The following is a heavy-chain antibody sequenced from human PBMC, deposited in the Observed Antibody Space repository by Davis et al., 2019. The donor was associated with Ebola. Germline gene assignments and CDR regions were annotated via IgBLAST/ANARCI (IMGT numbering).Heavy chain of an antibody. CDR1: GFTFSRDW. D-gene: IGHD6-13*01. CDR2: IKQDGSEK. Sequence: GESLKISCVGSGFTFSRDWMTWLRQTPGKGLEWVANIKQDGSEKYYVDSVKGRFTISRDNARNSLFLQMNSLRVEDTAMYYCAGDGVAAGSDNWGQGTMVTVSS. J-gene: IGHJ4*02. CDR3: AGDGVAAGSDN. V-gene: IGHV3-7*01.